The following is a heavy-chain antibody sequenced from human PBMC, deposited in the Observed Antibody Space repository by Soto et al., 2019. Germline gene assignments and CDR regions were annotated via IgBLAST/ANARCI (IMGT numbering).Heavy chain of an antibody. CDR2: IYYSGST. J-gene: IGHJ4*02. Sequence: SETLSLTCTVSGGSVSSGSYYWSWIRQPPGKGLEWIGYIYYSGSTNYNPSLKSRVTISVDTSKNQFSLKLSSVTAADTAVYYCATLPRGFGDSFRRRVLNGYWGQGTLVTVSS. V-gene: IGHV4-61*01. CDR3: ATLPRGFGDSFRRRVLNGY. CDR1: GGSVSSGSYY. D-gene: IGHD3-10*01.